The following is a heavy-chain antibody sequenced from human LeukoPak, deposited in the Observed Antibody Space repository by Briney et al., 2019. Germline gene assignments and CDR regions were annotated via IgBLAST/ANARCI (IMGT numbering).Heavy chain of an antibody. CDR1: GFTFSTFD. CDR3: AKGTVAASGTFDY. V-gene: IGHV3-23*01. CDR2: ISASGGNA. D-gene: IGHD6-19*01. J-gene: IGHJ4*02. Sequence: PGGSLRLSCATSGFTFSTFDMNWVRQAPGKGLEWVSTISASGGNAYYADSVKGRFTMSRDNSKNTLYLQMDSLRAEDTAVYYCAKGTVAASGTFDYWGQGTLVTVSS.